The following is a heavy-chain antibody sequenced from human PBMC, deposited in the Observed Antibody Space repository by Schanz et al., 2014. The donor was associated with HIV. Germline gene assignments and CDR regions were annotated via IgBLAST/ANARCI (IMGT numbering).Heavy chain of an antibody. Sequence: QVQLVQSGAEVKKPGSSVKVSCKASGDTFSSYAISWVRQAPGQGLEWMGGIIPIFPAANYAQKFQGRVTITADKSTSTVYMDLSSLTSEDTAVYYCARDKSGSSWYDSWGQGTLVTVSS. J-gene: IGHJ5*01. CDR3: ARDKSGSSWYDS. CDR2: IIPIFPAA. D-gene: IGHD6-13*01. V-gene: IGHV1-69*06. CDR1: GDTFSSYA.